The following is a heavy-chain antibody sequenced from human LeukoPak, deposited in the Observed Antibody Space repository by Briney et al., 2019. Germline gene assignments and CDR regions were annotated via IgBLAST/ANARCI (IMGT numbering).Heavy chain of an antibody. V-gene: IGHV3-23*01. CDR2: ISGSGGST. J-gene: IGHJ1*01. D-gene: IGHD2-2*01. Sequence: PGGSLRLSCAASGFTFSSYAMSWVRQAPGKGLEWVSAISGSGGSTYYADSVKGRFTISRDNSKNTLYLQMNSLRAEDTAVYYCAIPRDIVVVHHAIQHWGQGTLVTVSS. CDR1: GFTFSSYA. CDR3: AIPRDIVVVHHAIQH.